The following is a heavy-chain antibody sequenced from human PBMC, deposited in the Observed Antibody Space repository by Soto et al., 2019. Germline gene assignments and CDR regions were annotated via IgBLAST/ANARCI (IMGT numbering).Heavy chain of an antibody. CDR3: ARESKRREYFDY. V-gene: IGHV4-31*03. CDR2: IYYSGST. CDR1: GGSISSGGYY. Sequence: QVQLQESGPGLVKPSQTLSLTCTVSGGSISSGGYYWSWIRQHPGKGLEWIGYIYYSGSTYYNPSLKSRVTISVDTSKNQFALKLSSVTAADTAVYYCARESKRREYFDYWGQGTLVTVSS. J-gene: IGHJ4*02.